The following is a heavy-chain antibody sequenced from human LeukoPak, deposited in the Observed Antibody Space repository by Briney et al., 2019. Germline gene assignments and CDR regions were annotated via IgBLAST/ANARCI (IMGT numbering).Heavy chain of an antibody. D-gene: IGHD4-17*01. CDR1: GFTFTSYA. V-gene: IGHV3-21*01. CDR2: ISTTATYI. CDR3: ARDLYGDYSLDF. J-gene: IGHJ4*02. Sequence: GEALRLSCEASGFTFTSYAMIWVRQAPGRGLEWVSSISTTATYISYADSVKGRFTISRDNAKSSLYLQMNNLRAEDTAVYYCARDLYGDYSLDFWGPGTLVIVSS.